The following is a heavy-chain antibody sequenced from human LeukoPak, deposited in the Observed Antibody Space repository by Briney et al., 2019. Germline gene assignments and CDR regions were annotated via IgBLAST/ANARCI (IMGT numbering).Heavy chain of an antibody. CDR2: ISWNSGSI. CDR1: GFTFDDYA. D-gene: IGHD2-2*01. Sequence: GGSLRLSCAASGFTFDDYAMPWVRQAPGKGLEWVSGISWNSGSIGYADSVKGRFTISRDNAKNSLYLQMNSLRAEDTALYYCAKETIVVVPAALGRSYGMDVWGQGTTVTVSS. CDR3: AKETIVVVPAALGRSYGMDV. V-gene: IGHV3-9*01. J-gene: IGHJ6*02.